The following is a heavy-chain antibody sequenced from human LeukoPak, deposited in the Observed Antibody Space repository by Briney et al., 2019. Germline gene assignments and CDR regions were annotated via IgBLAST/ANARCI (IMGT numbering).Heavy chain of an antibody. D-gene: IGHD1-26*01. V-gene: IGHV1-18*01. CDR3: AVDRVGATRYFQH. CDR1: GYTFTSYG. Sequence: GASVKVSCKASGYTFTSYGISWVRQAPRQGLEWMGWISAYNGNTNYAQKLQGRVTMTTDTSTSTAYMELRSLRSDDTAVYYCAVDRVGATRYFQHWGQGTLVTVSS. J-gene: IGHJ1*01. CDR2: ISAYNGNT.